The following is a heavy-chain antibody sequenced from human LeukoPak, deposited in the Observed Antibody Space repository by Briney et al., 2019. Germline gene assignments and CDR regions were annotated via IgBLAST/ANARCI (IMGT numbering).Heavy chain of an antibody. J-gene: IGHJ4*02. V-gene: IGHV3-23*01. D-gene: IGHD3-9*01. CDR3: AKSPTGYTSYYFDY. Sequence: PGGSLRLSCAASGFTFSSYAMSWVRQAPGKGLEWVSAISGSGGSTYYADSVKGRFTISRDNSKNTLYLQMNSLRAEDTAVCYCAKSPTGYTSYYFDYWGQGTLVTVSS. CDR1: GFTFSSYA. CDR2: ISGSGGST.